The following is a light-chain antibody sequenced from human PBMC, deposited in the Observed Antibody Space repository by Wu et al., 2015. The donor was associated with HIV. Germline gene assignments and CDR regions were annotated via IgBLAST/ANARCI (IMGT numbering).Light chain of an antibody. CDR2: GAS. J-gene: IGKJ2*01. Sequence: EIVMTQSPATLSVSPGERATLSCRASETVSSNLAWYQQKPGQPPRLLIYGASTRATGIPARFSGSGSGTDFTLTISSMQSEDFAVYYCQQYKNWPPYTFGQGTKLEIE. CDR3: QQYKNWPPYT. CDR1: ETVSSN. V-gene: IGKV3-15*01.